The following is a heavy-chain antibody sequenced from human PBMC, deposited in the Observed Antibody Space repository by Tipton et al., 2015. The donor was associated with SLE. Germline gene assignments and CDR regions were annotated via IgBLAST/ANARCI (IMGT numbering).Heavy chain of an antibody. J-gene: IGHJ6*02. CDR3: ARDRGGVTGYYYGMDV. CDR2: INWNGGST. D-gene: IGHD3-16*01. CDR1: GFTFDDYG. Sequence: SLRLSCAASGFTFDDYGMSWVRQAPGKGLEWVSGINWNGGSTGYADSVKGRFTISRDNAKNSLYLQMNSLRAEDTALYYCARDRGGVTGYYYGMDVWGQGTTVTGSS. V-gene: IGHV3-20*04.